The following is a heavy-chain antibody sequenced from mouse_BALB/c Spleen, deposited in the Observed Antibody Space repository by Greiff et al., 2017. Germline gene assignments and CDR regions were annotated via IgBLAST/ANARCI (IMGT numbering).Heavy chain of an antibody. V-gene: IGHV3-6*02. Sequence: DVQLQESGPGLVKPSQSLSLTCSVTGYSITSGYYWNWIRQFPGNKLEWMGYISYDGSNNYNPSLKNRISITRDTSKNQFFLKLNSVTTEDTATYYCARDEGLYYRYAWFAYWGQGTLVTVSA. CDR3: ARDEGLYYRYAWFAY. CDR2: ISYDGSN. CDR1: GYSITSGYY. J-gene: IGHJ3*01. D-gene: IGHD2-14*01.